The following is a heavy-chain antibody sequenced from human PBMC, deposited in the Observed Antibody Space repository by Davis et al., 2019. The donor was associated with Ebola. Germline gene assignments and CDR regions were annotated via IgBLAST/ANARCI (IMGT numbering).Heavy chain of an antibody. Sequence: AASVQVSCKASGGTFSSYAISWVRQAPGQGLEWMGRIIPIFGIANYAQKFQGRVTMTRDTSTSTVYMELSSLRSEDTAVYYCARGGTTVTTLLGYWGQGTLVTVSS. CDR2: IIPIFGIA. D-gene: IGHD4-17*01. J-gene: IGHJ4*02. V-gene: IGHV1-69*04. CDR3: ARGGTTVTTLLGY. CDR1: GGTFSSYA.